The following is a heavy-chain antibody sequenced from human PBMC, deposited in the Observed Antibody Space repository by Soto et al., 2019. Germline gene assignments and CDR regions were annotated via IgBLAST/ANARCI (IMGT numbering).Heavy chain of an antibody. J-gene: IGHJ4*02. CDR1: GFTFSSYG. CDR2: ISYDGSNK. Sequence: QVQLVESGGGVVQPGRSLRLSCAASGFTFSSYGMHWVRQAPGKGLEWVAVISYDGSNKYYADSVKGRFTISRDNSKNTLYLQMNSLRAEDTAVYYCAKGHPRGGTIFGVVTPYYFDYWGQGTLVTVSS. CDR3: AKGHPRGGTIFGVVTPYYFDY. D-gene: IGHD3-3*01. V-gene: IGHV3-30*18.